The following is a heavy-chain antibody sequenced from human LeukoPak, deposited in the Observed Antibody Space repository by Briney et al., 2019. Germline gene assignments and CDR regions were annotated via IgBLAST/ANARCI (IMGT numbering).Heavy chain of an antibody. D-gene: IGHD2-15*01. CDR2: IKQDGSEK. CDR3: ATRGFP. Sequence: GGSLRLSCAASGFTFSNYWLNWVRQAPGKGLEWVANIKQDGSEKYYVDSVKGRFTISRDNAKNSLYLHMNSLRDEDTAVYYCATRGFPWGQGTLVTVSS. J-gene: IGHJ5*02. V-gene: IGHV3-7*01. CDR1: GFTFSNYW.